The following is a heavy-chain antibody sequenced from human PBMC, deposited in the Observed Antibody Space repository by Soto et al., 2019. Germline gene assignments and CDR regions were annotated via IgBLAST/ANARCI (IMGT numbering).Heavy chain of an antibody. CDR1: GFTFSSYG. CDR2: IWYDGSNK. V-gene: IGHV3-33*01. J-gene: IGHJ4*02. Sequence: HPGGSLRLSCAASGFTFSSYGMHWVRQAPGKGLEWVAVIWYDGSNKYYADSVEGRFTISRDNSKNTLYLQMNSLRAEDTAVYYCVRDGASSGSYYPSYYFDYWGQGTLVTVSS. CDR3: VRDGASSGSYYPSYYFDY. D-gene: IGHD1-26*01.